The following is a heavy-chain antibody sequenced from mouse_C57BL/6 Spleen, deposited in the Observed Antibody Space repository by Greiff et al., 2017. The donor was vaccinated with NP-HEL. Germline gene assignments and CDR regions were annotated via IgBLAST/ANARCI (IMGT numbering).Heavy chain of an antibody. D-gene: IGHD2-4*01. Sequence: VQLKQSGPELVKPGASVKISCKASGYSFTGYYMNWVKQSPEKSLEWIGEINPSTGGTTYNQKFKAKATLTVDKSSSTAYMQLKSLTSEDSAVYYCARSGDYDGTSSWYFDVWGTGTTVTVSS. CDR2: INPSTGGT. J-gene: IGHJ1*03. V-gene: IGHV1-42*01. CDR1: GYSFTGYY. CDR3: ARSGDYDGTSSWYFDV.